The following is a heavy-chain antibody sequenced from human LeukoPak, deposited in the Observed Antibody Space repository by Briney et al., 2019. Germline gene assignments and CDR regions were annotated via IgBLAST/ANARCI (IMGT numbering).Heavy chain of an antibody. CDR3: AREWWGYDVLTGDNWFDP. D-gene: IGHD3-9*01. V-gene: IGHV1-18*01. J-gene: IGHJ5*02. CDR2: ISTYNGDT. Sequence: ASVKVSCKASGYPLTTYGIDWVRQAPGQGLEWMGWISTYNGDTNYAQKFQDRVIMTTDTSTSTAYIELRSLRSDDTASYYCAREWWGYDVLTGDNWFDPWGQGTLVTVSS. CDR1: GYPLTTYG.